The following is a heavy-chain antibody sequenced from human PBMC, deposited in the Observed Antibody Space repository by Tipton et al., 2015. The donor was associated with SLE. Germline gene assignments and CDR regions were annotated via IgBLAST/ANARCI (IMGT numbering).Heavy chain of an antibody. CDR1: GGSISSSSYY. D-gene: IGHD6-19*01. Sequence: TLSLTCTVSGGSISSSSYYWGWIRQPPGKGLEWIGSIYYSGSTYYNPSLKSRVTISVDTSKNQFSLKLSSVTAADTAVYYCARGSYSSGWYWNWYFDLWGRGTLVTVSS. J-gene: IGHJ2*01. CDR2: IYYSGST. CDR3: ARGSYSSGWYWNWYFDL. V-gene: IGHV4-39*07.